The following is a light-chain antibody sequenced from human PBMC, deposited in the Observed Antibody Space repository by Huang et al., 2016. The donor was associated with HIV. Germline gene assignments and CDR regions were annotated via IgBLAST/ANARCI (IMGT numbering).Light chain of an antibody. V-gene: IGKV1-5*03. J-gene: IGKJ1*01. CDR2: KAS. Sequence: DIQMSQSPSTLSASVGDRVTITWRASQSVSSWLAWYQQKPGEAPKLLVYKASTFESGVPSRFSGSAAGKEFTLSISSLEPDDFASYYCQQYNAYSTFGRGTKVEIK. CDR3: QQYNAYST. CDR1: QSVSSW.